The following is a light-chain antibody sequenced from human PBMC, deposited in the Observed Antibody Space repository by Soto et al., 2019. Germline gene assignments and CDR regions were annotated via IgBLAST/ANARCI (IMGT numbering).Light chain of an antibody. Sequence: DIQMTQSPSSLSASVGDRVTITCRASQSINRYLNWYQQKPGKAPKLLIYAASSLQSGAPSRFNGSGYGTDFTLTISSLQPEDFATYYCQQCYSKINFGKGTRLE. J-gene: IGKJ5*01. CDR2: AAS. CDR1: QSINRY. V-gene: IGKV1-39*01. CDR3: QQCYSKIN.